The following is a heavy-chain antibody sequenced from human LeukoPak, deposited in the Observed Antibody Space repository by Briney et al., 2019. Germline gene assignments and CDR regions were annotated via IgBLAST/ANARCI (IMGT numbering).Heavy chain of an antibody. CDR1: GAPLNNYY. Sequence: SETLSLTCTVSGAPLNNYYWNWVRQPPGKELEWIGNVDYSGSTRYNPSLKSRATMSLDSSKNQFSLSLTSVTAADMAVYYCAMQVGIYGDYNNWFDPWGQGARVTVSS. J-gene: IGHJ5*02. CDR3: AMQVGIYGDYNNWFDP. CDR2: VDYSGST. D-gene: IGHD4-17*01. V-gene: IGHV4-59*08.